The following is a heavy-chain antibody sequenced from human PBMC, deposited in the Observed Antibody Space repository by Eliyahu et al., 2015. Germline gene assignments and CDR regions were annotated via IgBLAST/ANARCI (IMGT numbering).Heavy chain of an antibody. J-gene: IGHJ5*02. CDR1: GXSXSSSXYY. V-gene: IGHV4-39*01. CDR2: INYVGHT. Sequence: QLQLQESGPGLVAXSETLTLTCTVXGXSXSSSXYYWGWNRQPPGKGLEWXASINYVGHTYYNSSLKSRVTISVDASKNQFSLKMNSMTAADTAVYYCARRGKGLDCFDPWGQGTLVTVPS. CDR3: ARRGKGLDCFDP. D-gene: IGHD3/OR15-3a*01.